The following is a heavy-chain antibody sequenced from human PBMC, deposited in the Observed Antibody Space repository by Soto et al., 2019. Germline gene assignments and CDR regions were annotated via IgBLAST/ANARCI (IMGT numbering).Heavy chain of an antibody. CDR3: AKDLRPFRVLAAPGNWFDP. Sequence: VQLVESGGGVVQPGRSLRLSCAASGFTFSSYGMHWVRQAPGKGLEWVAVISYDGSNKYYADSVKGRFTISRDNSKNPLYLQMNSLRAEDTAVYYCAKDLRPFRVLAAPGNWFDPWGQGTLVTVSS. CDR1: GFTFSSYG. J-gene: IGHJ5*02. D-gene: IGHD2-15*01. V-gene: IGHV3-30*18. CDR2: ISYDGSNK.